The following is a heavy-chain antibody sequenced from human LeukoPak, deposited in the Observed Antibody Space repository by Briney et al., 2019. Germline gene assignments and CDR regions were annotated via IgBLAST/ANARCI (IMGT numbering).Heavy chain of an antibody. CDR3: ARTFTSSWHLDYIYMDV. D-gene: IGHD6-13*01. CDR2: IYHDGNA. Sequence: PSETLSLTCTVSGGSINGFYWSWIRQPPGMGLEWIGYIYHDGNAKYNPSLESRVTISVDTSKNQFSLSLSAVTAADTAMYYCARTFTSSWHLDYIYMDVWGKGTTVTVSS. J-gene: IGHJ6*03. CDR1: GGSINGFY. V-gene: IGHV4-59*01.